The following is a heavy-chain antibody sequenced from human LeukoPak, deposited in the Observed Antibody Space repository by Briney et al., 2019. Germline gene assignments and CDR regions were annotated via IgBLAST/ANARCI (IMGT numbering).Heavy chain of an antibody. J-gene: IGHJ3*02. CDR1: GYTFTSYG. V-gene: IGHV1-18*04. CDR2: ISAYNDNT. D-gene: IGHD2-2*01. CDR3: ARDPRIVVVPAATEGLDAFDI. Sequence: ASVKVSCKASGYTFTSYGISWVRQAPGQGLEWMGWISAYNDNTNYAQKLQGRVTMTTDTSTSTAYMELRSPRSDDTAVYYCARDPRIVVVPAATEGLDAFDIWGQGTMVTVSS.